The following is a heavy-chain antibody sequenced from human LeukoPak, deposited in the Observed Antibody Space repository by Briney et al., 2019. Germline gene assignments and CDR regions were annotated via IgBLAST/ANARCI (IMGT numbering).Heavy chain of an antibody. D-gene: IGHD6-13*01. Sequence: GGSLRLSCTVSGFTVSSNSMSWVRQAPGKGLEWVAFIYSDNTHYSGSVKGRFTISRDNSKNTLYLQMDSLRADDTAVYFCARDSIRQQLYYFDYWGRGTLVTVSS. CDR2: IYSDNT. CDR1: GFTVSSNS. V-gene: IGHV3-66*03. CDR3: ARDSIRQQLYYFDY. J-gene: IGHJ4*02.